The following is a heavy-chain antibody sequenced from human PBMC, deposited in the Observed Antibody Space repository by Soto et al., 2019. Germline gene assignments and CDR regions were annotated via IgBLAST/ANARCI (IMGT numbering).Heavy chain of an antibody. D-gene: IGHD7-27*01. CDR2: IYYSGST. V-gene: IGHV4-59*01. CDR1: GGSISSYY. Sequence: SETLSLTCAVSGGSISSYYWSWIRQPPGKGLEWIGYIYYSGSTNYNPSLKSRVTISVDTSKNQFSLKVSSVTAADTAVYYCARRWGTSFDFWGQGTLVTVS. CDR3: ARRWGTSFDF. J-gene: IGHJ4*02.